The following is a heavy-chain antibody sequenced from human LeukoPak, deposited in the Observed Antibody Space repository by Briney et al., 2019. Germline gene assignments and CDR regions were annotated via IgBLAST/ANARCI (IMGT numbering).Heavy chain of an antibody. J-gene: IGHJ3*02. V-gene: IGHV1-46*01. D-gene: IGHD3-22*01. CDR1: GYTFTSYY. Sequence: GASVKVSCKASGYTFTSYYTHWVRQAPGQGLEWMGIINPSGGSTSYAQKFQGRVTMTRDTSTSTVYMELSSLRSEDTAVYYCARAPSWYYDSSVAFDIWGQGTMVTVSS. CDR3: ARAPSWYYDSSVAFDI. CDR2: INPSGGST.